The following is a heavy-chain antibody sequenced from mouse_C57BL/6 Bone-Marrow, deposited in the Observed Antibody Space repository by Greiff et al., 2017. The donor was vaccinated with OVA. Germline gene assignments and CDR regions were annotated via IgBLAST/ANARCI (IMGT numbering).Heavy chain of an antibody. J-gene: IGHJ3*01. Sequence: QVQLQQSGAELVRPGASVKLSCKASGYTFTDYYINWVKQRPGQGLDWIARIYPGSGNTYYNEKFKGKATLTAEKSSSTAYMQLSSLTSEDSAVYYCAYGNYGWFAYWGQGALVTVSA. CDR2: IYPGSGNT. D-gene: IGHD2-10*02. V-gene: IGHV1-76*01. CDR3: AYGNYGWFAY. CDR1: GYTFTDYY.